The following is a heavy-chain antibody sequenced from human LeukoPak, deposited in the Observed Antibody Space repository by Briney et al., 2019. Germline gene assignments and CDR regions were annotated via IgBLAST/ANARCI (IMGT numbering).Heavy chain of an antibody. CDR2: IFHSGTT. CDR3: ARDRYIFAGPDAYYYMDV. V-gene: IGHV4-59*01. CDR1: GVSISSYY. Sequence: SETLSLTCTVSGVSISSYYWSWIRQPPGQGLEWIGYIFHSGTTNYNPSLKSRVTISVDTSKNQFSLKLSSVTAADTAVYYCARDRYIFAGPDAYYYMDVWGKGTTVTISS. J-gene: IGHJ6*03. D-gene: IGHD5-18*01.